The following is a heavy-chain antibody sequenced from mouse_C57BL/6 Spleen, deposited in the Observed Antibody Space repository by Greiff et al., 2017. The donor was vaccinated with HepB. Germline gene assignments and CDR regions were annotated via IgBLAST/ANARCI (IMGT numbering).Heavy chain of an antibody. V-gene: IGHV1-26*01. CDR1: GYTFTDYY. CDR3: ARWDGYPSYAMDY. D-gene: IGHD2-3*01. J-gene: IGHJ4*01. CDR2: INPNNGGT. Sequence: EVQLQQSGPELVKPGASVKISCKASGYTFTDYYMNWVKQSHGKSLEWIGDINPNNGGTSYNQKFKGKATLTVDKSSSTAYMELRSLTSEDSAVYYCARWDGYPSYAMDYWGQGTSVTVSS.